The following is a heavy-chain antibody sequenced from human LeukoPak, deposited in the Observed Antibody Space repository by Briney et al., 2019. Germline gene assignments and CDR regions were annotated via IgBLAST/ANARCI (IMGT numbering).Heavy chain of an antibody. CDR2: IYTSGST. CDR1: GGSISSFY. CDR3: ARSAMVRGVIIVDY. V-gene: IGHV4-4*07. Sequence: PSETLSLTCTVSGGSISSFYWSWIRQPAGKGLEWIGRIYTSGSTDYNPSLKSRVTMSVDTSKNQFSLKLSSVTAADTAVYYCARSAMVRGVIIVDYWGQGTLVIVSS. D-gene: IGHD3-10*01. J-gene: IGHJ4*02.